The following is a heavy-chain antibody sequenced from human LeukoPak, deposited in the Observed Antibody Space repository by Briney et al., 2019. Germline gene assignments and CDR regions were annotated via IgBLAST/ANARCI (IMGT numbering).Heavy chain of an antibody. V-gene: IGHV4-59*01. D-gene: IGHD4-17*01. J-gene: IGHJ3*02. Sequence: SETLSLTCTASGGSISSYYWSWIRQPPGKGLEWIGYIYYSGSTNYNPSLKSRVTISVDTSKNQFSPKLSSVTAADTAVYYCARDGPYGDYVDAFDIWGQGTMVTVSS. CDR3: ARDGPYGDYVDAFDI. CDR1: GGSISSYY. CDR2: IYYSGST.